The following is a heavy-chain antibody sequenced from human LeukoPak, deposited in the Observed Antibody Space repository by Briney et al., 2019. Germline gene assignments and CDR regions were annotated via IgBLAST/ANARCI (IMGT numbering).Heavy chain of an antibody. CDR3: AKWSLTTWGYFDY. CDR2: INTGGGT. D-gene: IGHD1-14*01. Sequence: GGSLRLSCAASGFTFSTYTMSWVRQAPGKGLEWVSAINTGGGTSSADSVKGRFTISRDNSKNTLYLQMNSLRAEDTAVYYCAKWSLTTWGYFDYWGQGTLVTVSS. V-gene: IGHV3-23*01. CDR1: GFTFSTYT. J-gene: IGHJ4*02.